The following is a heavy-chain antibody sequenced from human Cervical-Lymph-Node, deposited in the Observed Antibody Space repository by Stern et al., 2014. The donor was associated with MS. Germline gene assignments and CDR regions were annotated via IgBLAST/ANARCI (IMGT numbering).Heavy chain of an antibody. V-gene: IGHV5-51*01. J-gene: IGHJ4*02. CDR3: AIRGYSYGLYFDY. D-gene: IGHD5-18*01. CDR1: GYSFTSYW. Sequence: MQLVESGAEVKKPGESLKISCKGSGYSFTSYWIGWGRQMPGKGLEWMGIIYPGDSDTRYSPSFQGQVTISADKSISTAYLHWSSLKASDTAMYYCAIRGYSYGLYFDYWGQGTLVTVSS. CDR2: IYPGDSDT.